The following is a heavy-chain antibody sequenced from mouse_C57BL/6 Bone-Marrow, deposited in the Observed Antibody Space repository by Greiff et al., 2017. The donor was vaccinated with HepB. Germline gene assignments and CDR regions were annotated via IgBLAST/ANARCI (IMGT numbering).Heavy chain of an antibody. CDR2: IDPENGDT. CDR1: GFNIKDDY. CDR3: TTSGTTLPAWFAY. V-gene: IGHV14-4*01. Sequence: VQLQQSGAELVRPGASVKLSCTASGFNIKDDYMHWVKQRPEQGLEWIGWIDPENGDTEYASKFQGKATITADTSSNTAYLQLSSLTSEDTAVYYCTTSGTTLPAWFAYWGQGTLVTVSA. D-gene: IGHD1-1*01. J-gene: IGHJ3*01.